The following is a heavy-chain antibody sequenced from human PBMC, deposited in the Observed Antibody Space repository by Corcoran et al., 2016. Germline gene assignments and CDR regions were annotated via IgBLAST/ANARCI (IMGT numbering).Heavy chain of an antibody. CDR2: ISWNSGSI. CDR3: AKAVGVAGTDAFDI. J-gene: IGHJ3*02. D-gene: IGHD6-19*01. Sequence: EVQLVESGGGLVQPGRSLRLSCAASGFTFDDYAMHWVRQAPGKGLEWVSGISWNSGSIGYADSVKGRFTISRDNAKNSMYLQMNSLRAEDTALYYCAKAVGVAGTDAFDIWGQGTMVTVSS. CDR1: GFTFDDYA. V-gene: IGHV3-9*01.